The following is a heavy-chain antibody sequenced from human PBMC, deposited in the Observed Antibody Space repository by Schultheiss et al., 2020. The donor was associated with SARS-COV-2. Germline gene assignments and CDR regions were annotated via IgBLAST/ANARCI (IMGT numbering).Heavy chain of an antibody. CDR2: IKQDGSEE. CDR3: ARDCTNGVCPLEGMDV. CDR1: GFSFSSYW. D-gene: IGHD2-8*01. Sequence: GGSLRLSCAASGFSFSSYWMSWVRQAPGKGLEWVANIKQDGSEEYYVDSVKGRFTISRDNAKNTLYLQMNSLRAEDTAVYYCARDCTNGVCPLEGMDVWGQGTTVTVSS. V-gene: IGHV3-7*01. J-gene: IGHJ6*02.